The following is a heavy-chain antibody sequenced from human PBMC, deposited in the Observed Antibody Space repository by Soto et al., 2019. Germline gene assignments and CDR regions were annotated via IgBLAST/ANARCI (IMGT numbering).Heavy chain of an antibody. Sequence: GGSLRLSCAASGFTFSTFGMHWVRQAPGKGLEWVAVIWSDGSNRHYADYVKGRFTISRDNSKNTLFLEMNSLRAEDTALYYCATGYCVNGVCYYGLDVWGQGTTVTVSS. V-gene: IGHV3-33*03. CDR1: GFTFSTFG. D-gene: IGHD2-8*01. J-gene: IGHJ6*02. CDR2: IWSDGSNR. CDR3: ATGYCVNGVCYYGLDV.